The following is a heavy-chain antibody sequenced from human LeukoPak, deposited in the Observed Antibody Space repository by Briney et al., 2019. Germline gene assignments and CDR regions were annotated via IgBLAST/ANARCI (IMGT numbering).Heavy chain of an antibody. D-gene: IGHD3-10*01. J-gene: IGHJ4*02. CDR2: IYPGDSDT. CDR3: ARAYYYGSGSYYPYFDY. V-gene: IGHV5-51*01. Sequence: GGSLKISCKGSGYSFTSYWIGWVRQMPVKGLEWMGIIYPGDSDTRYSPSFQGHVTISADKSISTAYLQWSSLKASDTAMYHCARAYYYGSGSYYPYFDYWGQGTLVTVSS. CDR1: GYSFTSYW.